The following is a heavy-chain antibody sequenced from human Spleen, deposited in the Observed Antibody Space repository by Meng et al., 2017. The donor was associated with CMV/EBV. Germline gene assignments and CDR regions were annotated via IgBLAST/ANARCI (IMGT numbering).Heavy chain of an antibody. CDR2: ISGYNSNT. D-gene: IGHD6-6*01. CDR3: ARDHASSSQLLDY. Sequence: QLVSSGLWWLTRGASCSASCKYVYYTFTDYSITLVRQAPDQGLEGMGWISGYNSNTKSAQKFQGRVTMTTDTSTSTAYMDLRVLKSDDTAVYYCARDHASSSQLLDYWGQGTLVTVSS. CDR1: YYTFTDYS. V-gene: IGHV1-18*01. J-gene: IGHJ4*02.